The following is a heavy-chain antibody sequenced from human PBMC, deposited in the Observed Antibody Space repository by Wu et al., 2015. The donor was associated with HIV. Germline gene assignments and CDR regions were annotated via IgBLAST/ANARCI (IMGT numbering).Heavy chain of an antibody. D-gene: IGHD1-26*01. Sequence: QIQLVQSRTEMKRPGASVRVSCKASGYTFINYGLTWVRQAPGQGLEWMGGVIPSFAAPHYAQMFQGRVTITTDESTSTAYLELSSLRSEDTAIYYCATDFGYFSGSVFWGQGTLVTVSS. CDR3: ATDFGYFSGSVF. CDR1: GYTFINYG. CDR2: VIPSFAAP. V-gene: IGHV1-69*05. J-gene: IGHJ4*02.